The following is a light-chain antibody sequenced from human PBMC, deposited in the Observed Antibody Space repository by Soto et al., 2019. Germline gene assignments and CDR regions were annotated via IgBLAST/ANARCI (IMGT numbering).Light chain of an antibody. CDR2: DVS. CDR1: SSDVGGYSY. J-gene: IGLJ1*01. V-gene: IGLV2-14*01. CDR3: ASYTTSSTYV. Sequence: QSALTQPASVSGCPGQSIAISCTGTSSDVGGYSYVSWYQQQPGKAPKLVISDVSNRPSGVSDRFSGSKSGNTASLTISGLQTEDEADYYCASYTTSSTYVFGTGTKLT.